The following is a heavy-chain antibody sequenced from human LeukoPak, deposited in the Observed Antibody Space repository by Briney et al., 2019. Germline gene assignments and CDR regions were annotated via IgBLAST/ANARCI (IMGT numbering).Heavy chain of an antibody. J-gene: IGHJ3*02. CDR3: ARENGDYDGPDDAFDI. Sequence: PGGSLRLSCAAPGFTFSSYGMHWVRQAPGKGLEWVAVIWYDGSNKYYADSVKGRFTISRDNSKNTLYLQMNSLRAEDTAVYYCARENGDYDGPDDAFDIWGQGTMVTVSS. D-gene: IGHD4-17*01. CDR2: IWYDGSNK. CDR1: GFTFSSYG. V-gene: IGHV3-33*01.